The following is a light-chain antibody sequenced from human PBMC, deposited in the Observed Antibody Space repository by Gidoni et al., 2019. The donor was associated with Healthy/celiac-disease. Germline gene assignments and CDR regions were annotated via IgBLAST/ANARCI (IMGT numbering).Light chain of an antibody. Sequence: EIVTTQSPAPLSVSPGERATLSCRASQTVSSNLAWYQQKPGQAPRLLIYGPSTRATGIPARLSGSGSGTEFTLTISSLQSEDFAVFYCQQYNNWPPWTFGQXTQVEIK. CDR1: QTVSSN. CDR3: QQYNNWPPWT. CDR2: GPS. J-gene: IGKJ1*01. V-gene: IGKV3-15*01.